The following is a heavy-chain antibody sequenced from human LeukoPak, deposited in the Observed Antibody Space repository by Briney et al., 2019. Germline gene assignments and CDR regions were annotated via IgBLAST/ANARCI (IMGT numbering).Heavy chain of an antibody. CDR1: GFTFDDYA. CDR3: AKDPGSGSYHWGGFDY. J-gene: IGHJ4*02. D-gene: IGHD1-26*01. CDR2: ISWNSGSI. V-gene: IGHV3-9*01. Sequence: PGRSLRLSCAASGFTFDDYAMHWVRQAPGKGLEWVSGISWNSGSIGYADSVKGRFTISRDNAKNSLYLQMNSLRAEDTALYYCAKDPGSGSYHWGGFDYWGQGTLVTVSS.